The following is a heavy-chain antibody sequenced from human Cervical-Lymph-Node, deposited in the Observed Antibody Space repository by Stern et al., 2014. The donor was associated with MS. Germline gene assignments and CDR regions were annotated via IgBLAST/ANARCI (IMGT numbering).Heavy chain of an antibody. Sequence: VQLVESGGGLVKPGGSLRLSCAVSGFTFRNYNMNWVRQSPGMGLDWVSPISSTSTYIYYADSVKGRFTISRDNAKNSLYLQMNSLRAEDTAVYYCTRARRGFDYWGQRTLVTVSS. J-gene: IGHJ4*02. CDR1: GFTFRNYN. CDR3: TRARRGFDY. V-gene: IGHV3-21*02. CDR2: ISSTSTYI.